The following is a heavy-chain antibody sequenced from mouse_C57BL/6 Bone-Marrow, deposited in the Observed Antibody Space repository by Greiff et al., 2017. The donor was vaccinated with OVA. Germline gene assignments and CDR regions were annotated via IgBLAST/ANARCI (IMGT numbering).Heavy chain of an antibody. CDR3: AREDGNWFAY. CDR1: GYTFTSYT. CDR2: INPSSGYT. Sequence: QVHVKQSGAELARPGASVKMSCKASGYTFTSYTMHWVKQRPGQGLEWIGYINPSSGYTKYNQKFKDKATLTADKSSSTAYMQLSSLTSEDSEVYYCAREDGNWFAYWGQGTLVTVSA. V-gene: IGHV1-4*01. J-gene: IGHJ3*01. D-gene: IGHD2-1*01.